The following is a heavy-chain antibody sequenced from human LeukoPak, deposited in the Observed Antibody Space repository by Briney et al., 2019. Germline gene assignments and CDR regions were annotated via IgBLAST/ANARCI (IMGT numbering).Heavy chain of an antibody. CDR1: GYTFTNYG. Sequence: ASVKVSCKASGYTFTNYGISWVRQAPGQGLEWMGWISAYNGNTNYAQKLQGRVTITRNTSISTAYMELSSLRSEDTAVYYCAASNVDTAPFDPWGQGTLVTVSS. D-gene: IGHD5-18*01. CDR2: ISAYNGNT. CDR3: AASNVDTAPFDP. J-gene: IGHJ5*02. V-gene: IGHV1-18*01.